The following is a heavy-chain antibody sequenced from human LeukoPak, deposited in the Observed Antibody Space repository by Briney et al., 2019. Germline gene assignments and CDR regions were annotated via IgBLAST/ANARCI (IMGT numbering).Heavy chain of an antibody. Sequence: SVKASCKASGGTFSSYAISWVRQAPGQGLEWMGGIIPIFGTANYAQKFQGRVTITADESTSTAYMELSSLRSEDTAVYYCARGPIEAMGRGRGNYYYYYYMDVWGKGTTVTISS. D-gene: IGHD3-16*01. J-gene: IGHJ6*03. CDR2: IIPIFGTA. CDR3: ARGPIEAMGRGRGNYYYYYYMDV. V-gene: IGHV1-69*13. CDR1: GGTFSSYA.